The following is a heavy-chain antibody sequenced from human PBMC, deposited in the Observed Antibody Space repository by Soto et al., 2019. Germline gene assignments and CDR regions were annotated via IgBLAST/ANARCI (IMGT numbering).Heavy chain of an antibody. CDR2: SSSNGNYI. CDR3: ARGTHYYDSIGYSHFFDY. J-gene: IGHJ4*02. Sequence: GGSLRLSCRASGFTFSDFAMSWVRQAPGKGLEWVSSSSSNGNYIYYADSMKGRFTISRDNAEKSLYLQMNSLRGEDTAVYYCARGTHYYDSIGYSHFFDYWGQGTLVTVSS. V-gene: IGHV3-21*01. D-gene: IGHD3-22*01. CDR1: GFTFSDFA.